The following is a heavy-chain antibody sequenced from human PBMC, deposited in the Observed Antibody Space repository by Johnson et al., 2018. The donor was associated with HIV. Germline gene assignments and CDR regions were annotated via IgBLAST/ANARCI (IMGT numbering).Heavy chain of an antibody. J-gene: IGHJ3*02. D-gene: IGHD5-24*01. CDR3: ARACRDGYTCDAFDI. CDR2: INSGGST. CDR1: GFSVSSNY. Sequence: VQLVESGGGLVQPGGSLRLSCAASGFSVSSNYMTWVRQGPGKGLEWVSVINSGGSTYYADSVKARFTISRDNSKNTLYLQMNSLRAEDTAVYYCARACRDGYTCDAFDIWGQGTMVTVSS. V-gene: IGHV3-66*01.